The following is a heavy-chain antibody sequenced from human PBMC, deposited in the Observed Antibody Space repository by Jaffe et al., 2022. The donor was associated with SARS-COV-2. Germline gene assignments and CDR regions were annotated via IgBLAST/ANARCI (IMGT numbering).Heavy chain of an antibody. V-gene: IGHV3-23*01. CDR2: ISGAGDNT. Sequence: EVQLLESGGGLVQPGGSLRLSCAASGFNYNSYAMNWVRQAPGKGLEWVSSISGAGDNTNYADSVRGRFTISRDNSKNTLYLQMNSLRAEDSATYYCARGWIEGATSWFDPWGQGTPVTVSS. D-gene: IGHD1-26*01. CDR1: GFNYNSYA. J-gene: IGHJ5*02. CDR3: ARGWIEGATSWFDP.